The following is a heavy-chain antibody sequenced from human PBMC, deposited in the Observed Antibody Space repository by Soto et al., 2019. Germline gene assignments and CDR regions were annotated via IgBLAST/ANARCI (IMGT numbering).Heavy chain of an antibody. V-gene: IGHV4-59*01. CDR2: IYYSGST. CDR1: GGSISSYY. Sequence: QVQLQESGPGLVKPSETLSLTCTVSGGSISSYYWSWIRQPPGKGLEWIGYIYYSGSTNYNPSPKSRVTISVDTSKNQFSLKLSSVTAADTAVYYCARPLGATLTGAFDIWGQGTMVTVSS. CDR3: ARPLGATLTGAFDI. D-gene: IGHD1-26*01. J-gene: IGHJ3*02.